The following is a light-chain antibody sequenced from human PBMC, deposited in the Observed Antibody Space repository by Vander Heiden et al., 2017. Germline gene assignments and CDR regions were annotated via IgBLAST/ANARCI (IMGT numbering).Light chain of an antibody. CDR3: SSYKSSSTLGV. CDR2: DVS. Sequence: QSALTQPASVSGSPGQSTTISCTGTSSDVGGYHYVSWYQQHPGKAPKLMIYDVSNRPSGVSNRFSGSKSGNTASLTISGLQAEDEADYYCSSYKSSSTLGVFGGGTKLTVL. CDR1: SSDVGGYHY. J-gene: IGLJ3*02. V-gene: IGLV2-14*01.